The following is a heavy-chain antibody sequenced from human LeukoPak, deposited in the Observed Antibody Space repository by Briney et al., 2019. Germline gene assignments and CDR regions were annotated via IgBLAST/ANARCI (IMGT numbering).Heavy chain of an antibody. Sequence: ASVKISCKASGYTFSDYYMHWVRQAPGQGLEWMGWINPNSGGTNYAQKFQGRVTMTRDTSISTAYMELSRLRSDDTAVYYCARDPEYSSGNDAFDIWGQGTMVTISS. CDR1: GYTFSDYY. D-gene: IGHD6-19*01. V-gene: IGHV1-2*02. CDR3: ARDPEYSSGNDAFDI. J-gene: IGHJ3*02. CDR2: INPNSGGT.